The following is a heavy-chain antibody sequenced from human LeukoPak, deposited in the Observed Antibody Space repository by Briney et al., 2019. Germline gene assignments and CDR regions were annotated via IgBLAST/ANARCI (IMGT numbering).Heavy chain of an antibody. D-gene: IGHD3-22*01. V-gene: IGHV5-51*01. J-gene: IGHJ3*02. CDR2: IYPGDSDT. CDR3: ASPLQAYYYDSSGYRGAFDI. CDR1: GYSFTSYW. Sequence: GESLKISCKGSGYSFTSYWIGWVRQMPGKGLEWMGIIYPGDSDTRYSPSFQGQVTISADKSISTAYLQWSSLKASDTAMYHCASPLQAYYYDSSGYRGAFDIWGQGTMVTVSS.